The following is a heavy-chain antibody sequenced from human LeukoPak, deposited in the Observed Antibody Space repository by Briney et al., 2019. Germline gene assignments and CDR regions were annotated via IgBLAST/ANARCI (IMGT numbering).Heavy chain of an antibody. CDR3: VTDLEVPAAKYFEY. J-gene: IGHJ4*02. V-gene: IGHV3-21*01. CDR2: ISSISSYT. Sequence: GGSLRLSCAASGFTFSSYSLNWVRQAPGKGLEWVSSISSISSYTYYADSVRARFTISRDNAKNSLFLQMNSLRAEDTAVYYCVTDLEVPAAKYFEYWGQGTLVTVSS. CDR1: GFTFSSYS. D-gene: IGHD2-2*01.